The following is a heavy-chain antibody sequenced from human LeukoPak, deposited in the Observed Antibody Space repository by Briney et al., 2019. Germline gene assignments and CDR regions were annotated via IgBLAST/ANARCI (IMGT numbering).Heavy chain of an antibody. D-gene: IGHD1-26*01. V-gene: IGHV3-30*04. CDR1: GFTFSRYA. CDR3: ARDNADRNMGNAFDY. CDR2: IFSDRSDK. Sequence: GGSLRLSCVASGFTFSRYAMHWVRQAPGKGLEWGSDIFSDRSDKFYADSVRGRFTISRDDSKNTLYLQISSLRVEDTALYYCARDNADRNMGNAFDYWGQGTLVTVSS. J-gene: IGHJ4*02.